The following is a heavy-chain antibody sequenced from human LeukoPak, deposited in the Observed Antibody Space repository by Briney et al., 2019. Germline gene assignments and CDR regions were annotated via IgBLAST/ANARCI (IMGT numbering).Heavy chain of an antibody. J-gene: IGHJ4*02. CDR2: INQDGSEE. CDR3: VRDGGVSGYDLLDY. Sequence: GGSVRLSCEASGFTFSHYWMTWVRQAPGKGLEWVAQINQDGSEEYYIDSVKARFTISRDNAKNSVFLQMNSLRAEDTAVYYCVRDGGVSGYDLLDYWGQGTLVTVSS. V-gene: IGHV3-7*01. D-gene: IGHD5-12*01. CDR1: GFTFSHYW.